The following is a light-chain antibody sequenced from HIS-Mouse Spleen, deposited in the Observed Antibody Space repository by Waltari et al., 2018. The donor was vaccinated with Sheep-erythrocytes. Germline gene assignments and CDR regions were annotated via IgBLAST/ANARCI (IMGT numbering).Light chain of an antibody. CDR2: EGS. CDR1: SSDVGSYNL. Sequence: QSALTQPASVSGSPGQSITISCTGTSSDVGSYNLVSWYQQHPGKAPKLMIYEGSKRPAGVSNRVSVSKSGNTGSLTISGLQAEDEADYYCCSYAGSSTLVFGGGTKLTVL. J-gene: IGLJ2*01. V-gene: IGLV2-23*01. CDR3: CSYAGSSTLV.